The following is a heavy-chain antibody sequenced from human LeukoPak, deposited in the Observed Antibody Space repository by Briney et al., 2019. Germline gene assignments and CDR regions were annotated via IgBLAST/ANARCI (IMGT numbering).Heavy chain of an antibody. J-gene: IGHJ4*02. CDR1: GFTFSSYV. V-gene: IGHV3-23*01. CDR2: ITGSGDNK. CDR3: AKSCGDSVWTPCHY. Sequence: GGSLRLSCAASGFTFSSYVMNWVRQAPGKGLEWVSGITGSGDNKYYADSVKGRFTISRDNSKNTLYLQMNSLGAEDTAVYYCAKSCGDSVWTPCHYWGQGTLATVSS. D-gene: IGHD3/OR15-3a*01.